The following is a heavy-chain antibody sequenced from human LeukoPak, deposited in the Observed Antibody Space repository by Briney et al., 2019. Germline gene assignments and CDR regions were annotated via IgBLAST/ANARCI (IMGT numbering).Heavy chain of an antibody. CDR3: ARVNSSSSSYYYYYMDV. J-gene: IGHJ6*03. CDR1: GGSFSGYY. V-gene: IGHV4-34*01. Sequence: PSETLSLTCAVYGGSFSGYYWSWIRQPPGKGLEWIGEINHSGSTNYNPSLKSRVTISVDTSKNQFSLKLSSVTAADTAVYYCARVNSSSSSYYYYYMDVWGKGTTVTVSS. D-gene: IGHD6-6*01. CDR2: INHSGST.